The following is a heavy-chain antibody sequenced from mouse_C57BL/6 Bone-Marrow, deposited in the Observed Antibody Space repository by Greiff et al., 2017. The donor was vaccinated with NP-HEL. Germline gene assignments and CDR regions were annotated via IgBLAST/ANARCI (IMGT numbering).Heavy chain of an antibody. CDR3: TRWGGGFAY. V-gene: IGHV1-15*01. J-gene: IGHJ3*01. Sequence: QVQLQQSGAELVRPGASVTLSCKASGYTFTDYEMHWVKQTPVHGLEWIGAIDPETGGTAYNQTFKGKAILTADKSSSTAYMERRSLTSEDSAVYYCTRWGGGFAYWGQGTLVTVSA. CDR1: GYTFTDYE. CDR2: IDPETGGT.